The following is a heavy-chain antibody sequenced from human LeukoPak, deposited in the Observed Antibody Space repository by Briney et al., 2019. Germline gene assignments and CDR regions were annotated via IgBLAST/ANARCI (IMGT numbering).Heavy chain of an antibody. D-gene: IGHD3-3*01. Sequence: GGSLRLSCAATGFTFSDYYMSWIRQAPGKGLEWVSYISSSGSTIYYADSVKGRFTISRDNAKNSLYLQMNSLRAEDTAVYYCAQIWSGYSVYYWGQGTLVTVSS. CDR2: ISSSGSTI. CDR1: GFTFSDYY. J-gene: IGHJ4*02. V-gene: IGHV3-11*01. CDR3: AQIWSGYSVYY.